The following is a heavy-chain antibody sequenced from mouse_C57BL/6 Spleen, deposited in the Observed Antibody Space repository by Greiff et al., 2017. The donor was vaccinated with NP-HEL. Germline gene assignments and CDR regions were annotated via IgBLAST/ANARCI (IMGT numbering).Heavy chain of an antibody. D-gene: IGHD2-1*01. CDR1: GYTFTSYW. CDR3: ARPGGNYWYFDG. V-gene: IGHV1-55*01. J-gene: IGHJ1*03. CDR2: IYPGSGST. Sequence: QVQLQQPGAELVKPGASVKMSCKASGYTFTSYWITWVKQRPGQGLEWIGDIYPGSGSTNYNEKFKSKATLTVDTSSSTAYMQLSSLTSEDSAVYYCARPGGNYWYFDGWGTGTTVTVAS.